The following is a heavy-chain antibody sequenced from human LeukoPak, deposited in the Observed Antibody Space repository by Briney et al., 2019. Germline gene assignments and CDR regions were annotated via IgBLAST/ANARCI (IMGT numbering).Heavy chain of an antibody. V-gene: IGHV3-7*01. CDR3: ARTLAARHTSGYIDY. D-gene: IGHD3-22*01. Sequence: PGGSLRLSCAASGFTFSSYWISWVRQAPGKGLEWVANIKEDGSEKYYVDSVKGRFTISRDNGKNSLYLQMNSLRAEDTAVYYCARTLAARHTSGYIDYWGQGTLVTVSS. CDR1: GFTFSSYW. CDR2: IKEDGSEK. J-gene: IGHJ4*02.